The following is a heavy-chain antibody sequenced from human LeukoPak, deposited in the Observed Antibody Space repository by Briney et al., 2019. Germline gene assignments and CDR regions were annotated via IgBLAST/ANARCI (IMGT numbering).Heavy chain of an antibody. CDR1: GGSISSYY. J-gene: IGHJ4*02. CDR3: ASSGAGHFDY. Sequence: SETLSFTCTVSGGSISSYYWSWIRQPPGKGLEWIGYIYYSGSTNYNPSLKSRVTISVDTSKNQFSLKLSSVTAADTAVYYCASSGAGHFDYWGQGTLVTVSS. V-gene: IGHV4-59*01. CDR2: IYYSGST. D-gene: IGHD3-10*01.